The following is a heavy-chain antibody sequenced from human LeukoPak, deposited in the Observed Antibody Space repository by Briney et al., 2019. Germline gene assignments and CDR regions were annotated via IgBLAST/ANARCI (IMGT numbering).Heavy chain of an antibody. J-gene: IGHJ6*03. CDR2: IYYSGST. Sequence: SETLSLTCTVSGGSISSSSYYWGWIRQPPGKGLEWIGSIYYSGSTYYNPSLKSRVTISVDTSKNQFSLKLSSVTAADTAVYYCARSSRVGVYYYYYYYMDVWGKGTTVTVSS. V-gene: IGHV4-39*07. CDR3: ARSSRVGVYYYYYYYMDV. CDR1: GGSISSSSYY. D-gene: IGHD3-16*01.